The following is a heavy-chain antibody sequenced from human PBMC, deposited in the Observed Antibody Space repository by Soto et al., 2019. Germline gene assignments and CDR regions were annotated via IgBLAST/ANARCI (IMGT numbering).Heavy chain of an antibody. CDR3: ARLVQNRGGVRMAGYNWFDP. V-gene: IGHV6-1*01. D-gene: IGHD3-10*01. CDR1: GDSVSSNSAA. J-gene: IGHJ5*02. Sequence: QSQTLSLTCAISGDSVSSNSAAWNWIRQSPSRGLEWLGRTYYRSKWYNDYAVSVKSRITINPDTSKNQFSLQLNSVTPEDTAVYYCARLVQNRGGVRMAGYNWFDPWGQGTLVTVSS. CDR2: TYYRSKWYN.